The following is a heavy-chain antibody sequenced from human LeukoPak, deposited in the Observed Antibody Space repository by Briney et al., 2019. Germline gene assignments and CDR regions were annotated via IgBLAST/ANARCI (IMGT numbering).Heavy chain of an antibody. CDR2: IFYSGST. D-gene: IGHD1-26*01. V-gene: IGHV4-59*08. J-gene: IGHJ5*02. CDR1: GGSIRSYY. Sequence: SETLSLTCTVSGGSIRSYYWSWIRQPPGKGLEWIGYIFYSGSTNYNPSLKSRVTISVDTSKNQFSLKLSSVTAADTAVYYCARHRVGATVPWFDPWGQGTLVTVSS. CDR3: ARHRVGATVPWFDP.